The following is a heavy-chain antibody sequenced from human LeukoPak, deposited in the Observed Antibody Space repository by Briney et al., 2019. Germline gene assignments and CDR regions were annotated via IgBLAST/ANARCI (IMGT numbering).Heavy chain of an antibody. D-gene: IGHD3-22*01. Sequence: SQTLSLTCTVSGGSISSGDYYWSWVRQPPGRGLEWIGYIHYSGSTYYNPSLKSRVTISVDTSKNQFSLKLSSVTAADTAVYYCARSRYYYDSSGYHYYYYYYMDVWGKGTTVTVSS. CDR3: ARSRYYYDSSGYHYYYYYYMDV. CDR1: GGSISSGDYY. CDR2: IHYSGST. V-gene: IGHV4-30-4*08. J-gene: IGHJ6*03.